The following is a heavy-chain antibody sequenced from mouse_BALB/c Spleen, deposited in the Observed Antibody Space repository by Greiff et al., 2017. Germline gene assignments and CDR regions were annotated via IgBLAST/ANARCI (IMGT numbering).Heavy chain of an antibody. Sequence: EVQLHQSGPELVKPGASVKISCKASGFSFTGYNMNWVKQSNGKSLEWIGNIDPYYGGTSYKQKFKGQATLTIDKSSSTLYMQLKSLTSEDSAVYYCARSQGRENAMDYWGQGTSVTVSS. CDR2: IDPYYGGT. CDR1: GFSFTGYN. CDR3: ARSQGRENAMDY. V-gene: IGHV1-39*01. D-gene: IGHD3-2*02. J-gene: IGHJ4*01.